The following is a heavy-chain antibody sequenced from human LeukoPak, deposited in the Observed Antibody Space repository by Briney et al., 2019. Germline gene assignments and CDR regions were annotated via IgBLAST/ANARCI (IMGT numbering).Heavy chain of an antibody. J-gene: IGHJ4*02. CDR1: GFNFIDNS. CDR3: ARGYCSGTSCYMFAS. Sequence: GGSLRLSCAGSGFNFIDNSMHWVRQAPGKGLEWVSSISSSNTYIYYRDSVKGRFTISRDNAKNSLFLQMNSLRAEDTAVYYCARGYCSGTSCYMFASWGQGTRVTVSS. D-gene: IGHD2-2*02. CDR2: ISSSNTYI. V-gene: IGHV3-21*01.